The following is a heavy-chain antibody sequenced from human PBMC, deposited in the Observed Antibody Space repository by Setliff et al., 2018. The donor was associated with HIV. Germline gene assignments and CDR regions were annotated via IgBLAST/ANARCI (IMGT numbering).Heavy chain of an antibody. Sequence: GASVKVSCKASGYTFINFGITWVRQAPGQGLEWVGYISGYNGNTKYAQNVQGRVTMTTDTSTSTAYMELRSLRYDDTAVYYCARVRTYSDFYYPAPIPSYYFDFWGQGTLVTVSS. CDR1: GYTFINFG. D-gene: IGHD1-26*01. V-gene: IGHV1-18*04. CDR3: ARVRTYSDFYYPAPIPSYYFDF. J-gene: IGHJ4*02. CDR2: ISGYNGNT.